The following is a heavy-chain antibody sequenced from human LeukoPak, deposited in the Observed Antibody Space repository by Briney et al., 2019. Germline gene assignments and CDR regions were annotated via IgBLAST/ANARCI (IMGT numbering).Heavy chain of an antibody. CDR2: INPNSGGT. Sequence: GASVKVSCKASGYTFTGYYMHWVRQAPGQGLEWLGWINPNSGGTNYAQKFQGRVTMTRDTSISTAYMELSRLRSDDTAVYYCARAAYGSGVNNWFDPWGQGTLVTVSS. CDR3: ARAAYGSGVNNWFDP. V-gene: IGHV1-2*02. J-gene: IGHJ5*02. CDR1: GYTFTGYY. D-gene: IGHD3-10*01.